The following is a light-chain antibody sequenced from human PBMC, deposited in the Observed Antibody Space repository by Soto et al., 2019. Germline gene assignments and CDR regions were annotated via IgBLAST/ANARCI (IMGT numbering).Light chain of an antibody. CDR1: QSVTNNY. J-gene: IGKJ1*01. CDR3: QKYGSSPWT. CDR2: GAS. Sequence: EIVLTQSPGTLSLSPGERATLSCRASQSVTNNYLAWYQQNPGQAPRLLIYGASSRATGIPDRFSGSGSGTDFTLPISRLEPEDFAVYYCQKYGSSPWTFGQGTKVDIK. V-gene: IGKV3-20*01.